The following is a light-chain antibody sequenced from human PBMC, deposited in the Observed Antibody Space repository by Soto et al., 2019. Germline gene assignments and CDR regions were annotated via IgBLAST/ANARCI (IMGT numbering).Light chain of an antibody. Sequence: IVLTQSPATLSLSPGERATLSSRASQSVDSYLAWYQQKPGQAPRLLIFDASNRAAGIPGRFSGSGSGTDFTLTISGLEPEDFAIYYCQQRLNWPLTYGQGTRLEIK. J-gene: IGKJ5*01. CDR2: DAS. CDR1: QSVDSY. CDR3: QQRLNWPLT. V-gene: IGKV3-11*01.